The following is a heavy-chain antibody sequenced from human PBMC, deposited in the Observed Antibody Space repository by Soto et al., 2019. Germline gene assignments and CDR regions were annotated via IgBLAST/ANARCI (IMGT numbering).Heavy chain of an antibody. Sequence: GGSLRVSCAASGFTFSSYSMNWVRQAPGKGLEWVSSISSSSSYIYYADSVKGRFTISRDNAKNSLYLQMNSLRAEDTAVYYCARVVRGDDAFDIWGQGTMVTVSS. J-gene: IGHJ3*02. CDR1: GFTFSSYS. V-gene: IGHV3-21*01. D-gene: IGHD2-21*02. CDR3: ARVVRGDDAFDI. CDR2: ISSSSSYI.